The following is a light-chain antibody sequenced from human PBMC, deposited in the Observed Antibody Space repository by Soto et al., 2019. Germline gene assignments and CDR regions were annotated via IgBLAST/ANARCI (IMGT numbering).Light chain of an antibody. J-gene: IGLJ2*01. CDR2: EGS. Sequence: QSALTQPASVSGSPGQSITISCTGTSSDVGNYNLVSWYQQHAGKAPKLMIYEGSKRPLGVANRFSGSKSGNTASLTISGLQAEDEADYYCCSYAGSSASVVFGGGTKLTVL. V-gene: IGLV2-23*01. CDR1: SSDVGNYNL. CDR3: CSYAGSSASVV.